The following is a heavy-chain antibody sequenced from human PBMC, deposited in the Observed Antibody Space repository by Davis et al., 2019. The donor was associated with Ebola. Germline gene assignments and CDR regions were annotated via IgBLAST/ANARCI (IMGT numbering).Heavy chain of an antibody. CDR3: AKAGCSSTSCYDGPPRSFTYYYYYMDV. D-gene: IGHD2-2*01. Sequence: PGGSLRLSCAASGFTFSSYAMSWVRQAPGKGLEWVSAISGSGGSTYYADSVKGRFTISRDNSKNTLYLQMNSLRAEDTAVYYCAKAGCSSTSCYDGPPRSFTYYYYYMDVWGKGTTVTVSS. CDR2: ISGSGGST. V-gene: IGHV3-23*01. J-gene: IGHJ6*03. CDR1: GFTFSSYA.